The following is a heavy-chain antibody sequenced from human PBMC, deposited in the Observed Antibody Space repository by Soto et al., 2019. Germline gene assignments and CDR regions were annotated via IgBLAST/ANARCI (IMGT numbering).Heavy chain of an antibody. Sequence: GGSLRLSCAASGFTFSSYGMHWVRQAPGKGLEWVAVIWYDGSNKYYADSVKGRFTISRDNSKNTLYLQMNSLRAEDTAVYYCARDTYLGGYNWFDPWGQGTLVTVSS. D-gene: IGHD2-15*01. J-gene: IGHJ5*02. CDR3: ARDTYLGGYNWFDP. CDR2: IWYDGSNK. CDR1: GFTFSSYG. V-gene: IGHV3-33*01.